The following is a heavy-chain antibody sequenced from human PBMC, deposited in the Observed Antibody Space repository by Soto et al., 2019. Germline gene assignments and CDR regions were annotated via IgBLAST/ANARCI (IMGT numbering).Heavy chain of an antibody. CDR3: AKYYGSGTLYPYYFAY. CDR1: GFTFSSYA. V-gene: IGHV3-23*01. Sequence: SGGSLRLCCAASGFTFSSYAMSWVRQAPGKGLEWVSAISGSGGSTYYADSVKGRFTISRDNSKNTLYLQMNSLRAEDTAVYYCAKYYGSGTLYPYYFAYWGQGTLVTVSS. D-gene: IGHD3-10*01. CDR2: ISGSGGST. J-gene: IGHJ4*02.